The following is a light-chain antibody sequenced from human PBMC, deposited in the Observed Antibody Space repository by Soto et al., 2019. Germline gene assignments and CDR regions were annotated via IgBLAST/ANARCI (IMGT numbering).Light chain of an antibody. CDR1: QSVTSNY. CDR2: GVS. V-gene: IGKV3-20*01. Sequence: EVVMTQSPATLSVSPGERATLSCRASQSVTSNYLAWYQQKPGQAPRLLIYGVSSRATGVPDRFSGSGSGTDFTLTISSLQPEDFATYYCQEGSTLLTFGGGTKVEIK. CDR3: QEGSTLLT. J-gene: IGKJ4*01.